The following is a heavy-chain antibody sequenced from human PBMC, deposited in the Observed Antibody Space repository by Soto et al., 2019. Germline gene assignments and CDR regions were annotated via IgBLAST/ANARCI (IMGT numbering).Heavy chain of an antibody. CDR3: ARGSYDSSGYSHFDY. D-gene: IGHD3-22*01. J-gene: IGHJ4*02. CDR2: IYHSGST. Sequence: SETLSLTCAVSGGSISSSNWWSWVRQPPGKGLEWIGEIYHSGSTNYNPSLKSRVTISVDKSKNQFSLKLSSVTAAGTAVYYCARGSYDSSGYSHFDYWGQGTLVTVSS. CDR1: GGSISSSNW. V-gene: IGHV4-4*02.